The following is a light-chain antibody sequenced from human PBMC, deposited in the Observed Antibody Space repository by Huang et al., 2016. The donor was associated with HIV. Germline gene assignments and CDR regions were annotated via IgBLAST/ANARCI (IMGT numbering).Light chain of an antibody. J-gene: IGKJ2*01. CDR1: QSLLYSSNNNNY. CDR3: QQYYNTPLT. CDR2: WSP. Sequence: IVMTQSSDSLAVSLAEKATFNCKSSQSLLYSSNNNNYLAWYQQKPGQPPKLLINWSPTRYSVVPDLFTGSGSWTVFTLTISSLQAEDVAIYYCQQYYNTPLTFGQGTKLVIK. V-gene: IGKV4-1*01.